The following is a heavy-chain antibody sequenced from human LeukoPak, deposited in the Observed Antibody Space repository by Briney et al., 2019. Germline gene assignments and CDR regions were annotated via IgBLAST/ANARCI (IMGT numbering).Heavy chain of an antibody. Sequence: SETLSLTCTVSGYSISSGYYWGWIRQPPGKGLEWIGSIYHGGSTHYNPSLKSQVTISVDTSKNQFSLKLNSVTAADTAIYYCARGNMWDYRRYYYYMDVWGKGTTVTVSS. V-gene: IGHV4-38-2*02. CDR3: ARGNMWDYRRYYYYMDV. CDR2: IYHGGST. CDR1: GYSISSGYY. J-gene: IGHJ6*03. D-gene: IGHD4-11*01.